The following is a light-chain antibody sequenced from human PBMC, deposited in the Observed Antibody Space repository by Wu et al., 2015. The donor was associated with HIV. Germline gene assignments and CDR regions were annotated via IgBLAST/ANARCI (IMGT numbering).Light chain of an antibody. V-gene: IGKV1-5*03. Sequence: DIQMTQSPSTLSASVGDRVTITCRASQSISSWLAWYQQKPGKAPKLLIYKASSLESGVPSRFSAYGSGTEYTLTISSLQPEDFATYYCQQTYSKYTFGQGTKLEIK. CDR3: QQTYSKYT. J-gene: IGKJ2*01. CDR2: KAS. CDR1: QSISSW.